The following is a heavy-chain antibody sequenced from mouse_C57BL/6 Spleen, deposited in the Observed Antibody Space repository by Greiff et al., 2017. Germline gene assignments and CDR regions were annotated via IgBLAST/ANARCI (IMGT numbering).Heavy chain of an antibody. CDR3: ARRYYGSDYGYCFDY. V-gene: IGHV1-72*01. Sequence: QVQLQQPGAELVKPGASVKLSCKASGYTFTSYWMHWVKQRPGRGLEWIGRIDPDSGGTKYNEKVKSKATLTVDKPSSKAYMQLSSLTSEDSAVYYCARRYYGSDYGYCFDYWGQGTPLTVSS. J-gene: IGHJ2*01. D-gene: IGHD1-1*01. CDR1: GYTFTSYW. CDR2: IDPDSGGT.